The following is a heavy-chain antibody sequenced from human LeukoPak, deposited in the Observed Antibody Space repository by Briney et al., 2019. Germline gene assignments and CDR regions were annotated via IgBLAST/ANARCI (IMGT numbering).Heavy chain of an antibody. CDR2: IRFDGSNK. CDR1: GFTFSIYD. J-gene: IGHJ4*02. CDR3: ARDLSY. V-gene: IGHV3-30*02. Sequence: SGGSLRLSCAASGFTFSIYDMHWIRQAPGKGLEWVAFIRFDGSNKDYADSVKGRFTISRDNSKNTLYLQMNSLRAEDTAVYYCARDLSYWGQGTLVTVSS.